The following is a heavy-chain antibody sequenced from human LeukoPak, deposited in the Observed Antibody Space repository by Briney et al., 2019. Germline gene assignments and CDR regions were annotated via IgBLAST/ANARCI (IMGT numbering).Heavy chain of an antibody. D-gene: IGHD3-3*01. CDR1: GFTFSSYA. CDR3: ARVSKPMGSGYLFFLFF. CDR2: ISYDGSNK. Sequence: GRSLRFSCAASGFTFSSYAMHWVRQAPGKGLEWVAVISYDGSNKYYADSVKGRFTISRDNSKNTLYLQMNSLRAEDTAVYYCARVSKPMGSGYLFFLFFWGQGTLVTVSS. J-gene: IGHJ4*02. V-gene: IGHV3-30*01.